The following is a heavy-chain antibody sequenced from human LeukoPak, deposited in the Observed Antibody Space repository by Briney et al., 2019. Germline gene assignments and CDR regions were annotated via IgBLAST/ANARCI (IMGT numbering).Heavy chain of an antibody. CDR3: ARGPGRDAFDI. Sequence: SETLSLTCTVSGGSISSYYWSWIRQPPGKGLEWIGSIYHSGSTYYNPSLKSRVTISVDTSKNQFSLKLSSLTAADTAVYYCARGPGRDAFDIWGQGTMVTVSS. CDR1: GGSISSYY. V-gene: IGHV4-59*08. J-gene: IGHJ3*02. CDR2: IYHSGST.